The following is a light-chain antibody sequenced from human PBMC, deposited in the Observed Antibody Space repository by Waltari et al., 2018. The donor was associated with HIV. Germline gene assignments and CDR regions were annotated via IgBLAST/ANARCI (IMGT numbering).Light chain of an antibody. Sequence: QSALTQPASVSGSPGQSITISCTGTSRDVGGYNYVSWYQQHPGKAPKVMIYDVSKRPSGVSNRFSGSKSGNTASLTISGLQAEDEADYYCCSYVGSSTWVFGGGTKLTVL. J-gene: IGLJ3*02. V-gene: IGLV2-23*02. CDR3: CSYVGSSTWV. CDR1: SRDVGGYNY. CDR2: DVS.